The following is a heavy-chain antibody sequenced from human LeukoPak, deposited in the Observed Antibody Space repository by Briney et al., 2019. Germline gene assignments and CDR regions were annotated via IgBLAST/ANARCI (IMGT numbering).Heavy chain of an antibody. Sequence: GGSLRLSCAASGFIFSSYGMHWVRQAPGKGLEWVAVISYDGSNKYYADSVKGRFTISRDNAKNSLYLQMNSLRAEDTAVYYCARDGHYDILTGYFQDWGQGTLVTVSS. CDR3: ARDGHYDILTGYFQD. J-gene: IGHJ1*01. D-gene: IGHD3-9*01. CDR1: GFIFSSYG. CDR2: ISYDGSNK. V-gene: IGHV3-30-3*01.